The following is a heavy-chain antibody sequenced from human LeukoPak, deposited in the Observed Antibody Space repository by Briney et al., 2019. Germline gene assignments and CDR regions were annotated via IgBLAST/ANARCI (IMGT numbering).Heavy chain of an antibody. CDR1: GGSISSGSYY. J-gene: IGHJ6*03. CDR3: AREYYDFWGGYFYYYYYMDV. D-gene: IGHD3-3*01. Sequence: PSEALSLTCTVSGGSISSGSYYWSWIRQPAGKGLEWTGRIYNSGSTYYNPSLKSRVTISIDTSRNQFSLNLGSVTAADTAVYYCAREYYDFWGGYFYYYYYMDVWGKGTTVTVSS. CDR2: IYNSGST. V-gene: IGHV4-61*02.